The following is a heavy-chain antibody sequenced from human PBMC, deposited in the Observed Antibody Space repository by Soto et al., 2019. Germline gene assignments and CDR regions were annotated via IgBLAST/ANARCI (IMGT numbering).Heavy chain of an antibody. CDR3: ARTPNYYDMDV. D-gene: IGHD3-10*01. J-gene: IGHJ6*02. CDR2: VYYGGRS. CDR1: SAPVSSTTYT. Sequence: SETLSLTCTVSSAPVSSTTYTWGWIRQPPGKGLEWVASVYYGGRSYYNPSLNSRVTISVDTSKNQFSLKMTSVTAADTAVYYCARTPNYYDMDVWGQGTTVTVSS. V-gene: IGHV4-39*01.